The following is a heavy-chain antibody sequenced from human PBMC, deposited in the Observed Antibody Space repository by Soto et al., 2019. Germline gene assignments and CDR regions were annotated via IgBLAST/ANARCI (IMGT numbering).Heavy chain of an antibody. Sequence: ASETLSLTCTVSGGSMSSYYWSWFRQPPGKGLEWIGYIYYAGSTTYNPSLKSRLSISLETSKKQFSLRLTSVTAADSAVYYCARRGVIPPTPTNWFETGGQEPLVTVPS. V-gene: IGHV4-59*08. D-gene: IGHD2-21*01. CDR2: IYYAGST. J-gene: IGHJ5*02. CDR1: GGSMSSYY. CDR3: ARRGVIPPTPTNWFET.